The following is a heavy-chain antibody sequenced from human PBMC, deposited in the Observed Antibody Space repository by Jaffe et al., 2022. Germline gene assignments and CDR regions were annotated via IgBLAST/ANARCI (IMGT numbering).Heavy chain of an antibody. D-gene: IGHD3-10*01. V-gene: IGHV3-9*01. CDR1: GFTFDDYA. CDR2: ISWNSGSI. CDR3: AKEGTLWFRGGAFDL. J-gene: IGHJ2*01. Sequence: EVQLVESGGGLVQPGRSLRLSCAASGFTFDDYAMHWVRQAPGKGLEWVSGISWNSGSIGYADSVKGRFTISRDNAKNSLYLQMNSLRAEDTALYYCAKEGTLWFRGGAFDLWGRGTLVTVSS.